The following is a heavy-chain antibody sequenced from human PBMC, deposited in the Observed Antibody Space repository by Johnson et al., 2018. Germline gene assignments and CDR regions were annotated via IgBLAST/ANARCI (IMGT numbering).Heavy chain of an antibody. CDR3: ASGRPAFDI. V-gene: IGHV1-69*15. CDR2: IIPIFCTT. J-gene: IGHJ3*02. CDR1: GATFNSYA. Sequence: QVQLVQSGAEVQRPGSSVKVSCNASGATFNSYALSWVRQAPGPGLEWMGTIIPIFCTTNYAQKFQGRVTITADEFTTTAYVELSSLRSEDPAVYFCASGRPAFDIWGQGTMVTVPS.